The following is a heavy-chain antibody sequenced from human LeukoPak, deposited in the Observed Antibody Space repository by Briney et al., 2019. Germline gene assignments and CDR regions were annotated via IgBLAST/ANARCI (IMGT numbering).Heavy chain of an antibody. CDR3: ARVGITIFGVVIGPPYYYYMDV. J-gene: IGHJ6*03. D-gene: IGHD3-3*01. CDR2: IYHSGST. CDR1: GGSISSGGYY. Sequence: PSQTLSLTCTVSGGSISSGGYYWSWIRQPPGKGLEWIGYIYHSGSTYYNPSLKSRVTISVDRSKNQFSLKLSSVTAAETAVYYCARVGITIFGVVIGPPYYYYMDVWGKGTTVTVSS. V-gene: IGHV4-30-2*01.